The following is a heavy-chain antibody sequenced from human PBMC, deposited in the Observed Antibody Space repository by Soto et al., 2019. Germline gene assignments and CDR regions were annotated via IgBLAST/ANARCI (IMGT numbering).Heavy chain of an antibody. Sequence: NLSLTCTVSGGSISGGDYYWSWIRQPPGKGLEWIGYIYYSGSTYYNPSLKSRVTISVDTSKNQFSLKLSSVTAADTAVYYCARVVVAATRGGWFDPWGQGTLVTVSS. CDR3: ARVVVAATRGGWFDP. J-gene: IGHJ5*02. CDR2: IYYSGST. CDR1: GGSISGGDYY. D-gene: IGHD2-15*01. V-gene: IGHV4-30-4*01.